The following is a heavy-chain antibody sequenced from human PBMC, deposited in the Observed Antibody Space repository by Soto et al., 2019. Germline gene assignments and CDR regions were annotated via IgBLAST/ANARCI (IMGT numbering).Heavy chain of an antibody. V-gene: IGHV1-69*01. CDR1: GGTFSSYA. CDR3: ARAVRGVGVVNFFGWFDP. Sequence: QVQLVQSGAEVNKPGSSVKVSCKASGGTFSSYAISWVRQAPAQGLEWMRGIIPIYGTPSYAQKFQGRVTSTAEESTSTAYMELSSLRSEDTAVYYCARAVRGVGVVNFFGWFDPWGQGTLVIVSS. J-gene: IGHJ5*02. D-gene: IGHD3-3*01. CDR2: IIPIYGTP.